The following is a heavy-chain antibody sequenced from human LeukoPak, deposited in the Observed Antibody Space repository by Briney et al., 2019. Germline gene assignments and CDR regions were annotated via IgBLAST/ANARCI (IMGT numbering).Heavy chain of an antibody. J-gene: IGHJ3*02. CDR1: GGSISSYY. D-gene: IGHD3-9*01. CDR3: AREFGSDILTGIGAFDI. Sequence: SQTLSLTCTVSGGSISSYYWSWIRQPPGKGLEWIGYIYYSGSTNYNPSLKSRVTISVDTSKNQFSLKLSSVTAADTAVYYCAREFGSDILTGIGAFDIWGQGTMVTVSS. CDR2: IYYSGST. V-gene: IGHV4-59*01.